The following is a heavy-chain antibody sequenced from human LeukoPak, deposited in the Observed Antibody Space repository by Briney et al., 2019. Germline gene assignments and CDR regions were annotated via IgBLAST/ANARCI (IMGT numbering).Heavy chain of an antibody. CDR1: GFTVSSNY. V-gene: IGHV3-66*01. Sequence: GGSLRLSCAASGFTVSSNYMSWVRQPPGKGLEWVSVIYSDGSTYYADSVKGRFTISRGNSKNTLYLQMNSLRAEDTAVYYCAKVLYGGFDYWGQGTLVTVSS. CDR2: IYSDGST. J-gene: IGHJ4*02. CDR3: AKVLYGGFDY. D-gene: IGHD4-23*01.